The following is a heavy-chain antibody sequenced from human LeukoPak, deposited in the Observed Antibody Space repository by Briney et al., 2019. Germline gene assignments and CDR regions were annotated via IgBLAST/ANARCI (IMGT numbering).Heavy chain of an antibody. Sequence: SETLSLTCTVSGGSISSGSYYWYWIRQPPGKGLEWIGYIYYSGSTNYNPSLKSRVTISVETSKNEFSLKLRSVTAADTAVYYCARVTGYRIEDYFDYWGQGTLVTVSS. CDR1: GGSISSGSYY. CDR2: IYYSGST. D-gene: IGHD6-13*01. CDR3: ARVTGYRIEDYFDY. V-gene: IGHV4-61*01. J-gene: IGHJ4*02.